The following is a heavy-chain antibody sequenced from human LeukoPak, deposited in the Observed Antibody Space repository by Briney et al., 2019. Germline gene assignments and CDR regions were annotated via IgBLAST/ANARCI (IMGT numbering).Heavy chain of an antibody. D-gene: IGHD2-15*01. Sequence: ASVKVSCKASGYTFTGYYMHGVRQAPGQGLEWMGWINPNSGGTNYAQKLRGRVTITRDTSISTAYMELSRLRSDDPAVYYCARVTRSRQGAAPGNWFAPWGQGTLVTVSS. CDR1: GYTFTGYY. CDR3: ARVTRSRQGAAPGNWFAP. CDR2: INPNSGGT. J-gene: IGHJ5*02. V-gene: IGHV1-2*02.